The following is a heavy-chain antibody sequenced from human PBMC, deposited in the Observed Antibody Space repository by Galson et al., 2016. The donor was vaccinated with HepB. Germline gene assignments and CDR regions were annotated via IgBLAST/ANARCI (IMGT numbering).Heavy chain of an antibody. CDR3: TTEHMFTLGGVSLGYWFDP. CDR2: IKSKSDGGTT. D-gene: IGHD3-16*01. Sequence: SLRLSCAASGFTFSNAWMSWVRQAPGKGLEWVGRIKSKSDGGTTDYAAPVKGRFTISRDDSKNTLYLQVNSLKTEDTAVYYCTTEHMFTLGGVSLGYWFDPWGQGTLVTVSS. CDR1: GFTFSNAW. V-gene: IGHV3-15*01. J-gene: IGHJ5*02.